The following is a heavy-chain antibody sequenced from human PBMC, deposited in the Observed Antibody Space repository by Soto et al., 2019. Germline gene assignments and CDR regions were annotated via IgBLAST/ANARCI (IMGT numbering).Heavy chain of an antibody. V-gene: IGHV1-2*04. J-gene: IGHJ6*03. CDR2: INPNSGGT. Sequence: QVQLVQSGAEVKKPGASVKVSCKASGYTFTGYYMHWVRQAPGQGLEWMGWINPNSGGTNYAQKFQGWVTMTRDTSISTAYMELGRLRSDDTAVYYCARAREDRSPWYMDVWGKGTTVTVSS. CDR3: ARAREDRSPWYMDV. D-gene: IGHD6-13*01. CDR1: GYTFTGYY.